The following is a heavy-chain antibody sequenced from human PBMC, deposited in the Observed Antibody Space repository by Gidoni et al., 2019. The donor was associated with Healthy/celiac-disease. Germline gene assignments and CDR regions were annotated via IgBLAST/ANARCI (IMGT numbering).Heavy chain of an antibody. J-gene: IGHJ5*02. CDR2: INHSGST. V-gene: IGHV4-34*01. CDR1: GGSFSGYY. CDR3: ARQGLHRIFWSGTNWFDP. D-gene: IGHD3-3*01. Sequence: QVQLQQWGAGLLKPSETLSLTCAVYGGSFSGYYWSWIRQPPGKGLEWIGEINHSGSTNYNPSLKSRVTISVDTSKNQFSLKLSSVTAADTAVYYCARQGLHRIFWSGTNWFDPWGQGTLVTVSS.